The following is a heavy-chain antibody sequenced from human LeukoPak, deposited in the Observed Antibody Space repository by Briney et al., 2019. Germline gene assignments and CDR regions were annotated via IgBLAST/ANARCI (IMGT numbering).Heavy chain of an antibody. D-gene: IGHD4-23*01. V-gene: IGHV4-39*01. J-gene: IGHJ4*02. CDR1: GGSISSSSYY. CDR2: IYYSGST. CDR3: ARQDGGNFESNY. Sequence: SETLSLTCTVSGGSISSSSYYWGWIRQPPGKGLEWIGSIYYSGSTYYNPSLKSRVTISVDTSKNQFALKLSSVTAADTAVYYCARQDGGNFESNYWGQGTLVTVSS.